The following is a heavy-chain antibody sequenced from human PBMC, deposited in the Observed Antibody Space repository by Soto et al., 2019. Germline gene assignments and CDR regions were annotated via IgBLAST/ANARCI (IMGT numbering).Heavy chain of an antibody. CDR3: ARLGDYYDSSGYWQPMDV. Sequence: ASETLSLTCTVSGGSISSYYWSWIRQPPGKGLEWIGYIYYSGSTNCNPSLKSRVTISVDTSKNQFSLKLSSVTAADTAVYYCARLGDYYDSSGYWQPMDVWGQGTTVTVSS. CDR2: IYYSGST. J-gene: IGHJ6*02. V-gene: IGHV4-59*01. CDR1: GGSISSYY. D-gene: IGHD3-22*01.